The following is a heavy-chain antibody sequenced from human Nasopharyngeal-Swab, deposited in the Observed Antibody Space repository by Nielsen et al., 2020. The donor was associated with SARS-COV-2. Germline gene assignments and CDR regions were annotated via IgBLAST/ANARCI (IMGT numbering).Heavy chain of an antibody. V-gene: IGHV3-33*01. D-gene: IGHD3-10*01. CDR2: IWYDGSNK. Sequence: WIRQPPGKGLEWVAVIWYDGSNKYYADSVKGRFTISRDNSKNTLYLQMNSPRAEDTAVYYCARDPKYYYGSGSLTDYYYYYYMDVWGKGTTVTVSS. CDR3: ARDPKYYYGSGSLTDYYYYYYMDV. J-gene: IGHJ6*03.